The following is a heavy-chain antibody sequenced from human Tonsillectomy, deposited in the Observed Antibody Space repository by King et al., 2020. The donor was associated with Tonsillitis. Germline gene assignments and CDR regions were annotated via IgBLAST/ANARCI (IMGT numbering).Heavy chain of an antibody. Sequence: VQLVESGGGVVQPGRSLRLSCAASGFTFSSYAMHWVRQAPGKGLEWMAIVSYDGSNKYYADSVKGRFTISRDNSKNTLYLQMNSLRAEDTAVFYCARGGDVVVPAASFDYWGQGTLVSVSS. J-gene: IGHJ4*02. CDR1: GFTFSSYA. V-gene: IGHV3-30-3*01. CDR2: VSYDGSNK. CDR3: ARGGDVVVPAASFDY. D-gene: IGHD2-2*01.